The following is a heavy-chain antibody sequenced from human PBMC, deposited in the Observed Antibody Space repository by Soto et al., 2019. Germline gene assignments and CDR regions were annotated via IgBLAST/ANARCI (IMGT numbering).Heavy chain of an antibody. Sequence: PGGSLRLSCAASGFTFSSYGMHWVRQAPGKGLEWVAVISYDGSNKYYADSVKGRFTISRDNSKNTLYLQMNSLRAEDTAVYYCAVLPAADYYYDSSSYWDWGQGTLVTVSS. CDR1: GFTFSSYG. CDR3: AVLPAADYYYDSSSYWD. CDR2: ISYDGSNK. V-gene: IGHV3-30*03. J-gene: IGHJ4*02. D-gene: IGHD3-22*01.